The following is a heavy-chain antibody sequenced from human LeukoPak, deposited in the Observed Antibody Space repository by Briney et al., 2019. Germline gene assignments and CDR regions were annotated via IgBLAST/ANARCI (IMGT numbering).Heavy chain of an antibody. CDR1: GFTFSGYW. D-gene: IGHD5-18*01. CDR2: INSDGSST. V-gene: IGHV3-74*01. J-gene: IGHJ5*02. CDR3: ARGGTYSSGLPGS. Sequence: PGGSLRLSCAASGFTFSGYWMHWVRHAPGKGLVWVSRINSDGSSTNYADSVKGRFTISRDNAKNTLYLQMNTLRAEDTAVYYCARGGTYSSGLPGSWGQGTLVTVSS.